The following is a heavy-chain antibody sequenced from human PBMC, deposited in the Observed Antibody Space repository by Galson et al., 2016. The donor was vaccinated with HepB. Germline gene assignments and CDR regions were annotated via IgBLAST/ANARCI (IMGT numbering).Heavy chain of an antibody. V-gene: IGHV3-21*01. CDR3: VREGGYCYGDSCWYFDL. CDR1: GFTFSSDS. J-gene: IGHJ2*01. Sequence: SLRLSCADSGFTFSSDSMNWVRQAPGRGLEWISSISRSSSLIYYADSVTGRFTISRDNAKRSLYLQMNSLRVEDTAVYYCVREGGYCYGDSCWYFDLWGRCTLVTVSS. D-gene: IGHD2-15*01. CDR2: ISRSSSLI.